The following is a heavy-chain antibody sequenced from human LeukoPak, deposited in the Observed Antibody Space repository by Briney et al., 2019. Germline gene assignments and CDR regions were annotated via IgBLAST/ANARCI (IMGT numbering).Heavy chain of an antibody. CDR1: GGSISSGSYY. D-gene: IGHD3-16*01. CDR2: IYTSGST. J-gene: IGHJ4*02. V-gene: IGHV4-61*02. Sequence: SQTLSLTCTVSGGSISSGSYYWSWIRQPAGKGLEWIGRIYTSGSTNYNPSLKSRVTISVDTSKNQFSLKLSSVTAADTAVYYCVRSLGGTYPFDFDFWGQGTLVTVSS. CDR3: VRSLGGTYPFDFDF.